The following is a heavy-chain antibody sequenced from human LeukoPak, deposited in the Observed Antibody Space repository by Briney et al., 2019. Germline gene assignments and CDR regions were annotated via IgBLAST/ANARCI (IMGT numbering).Heavy chain of an antibody. D-gene: IGHD2-15*01. Sequence: SQTLSLTCAVSGGSISSGGYSWSWIRQPPGKGLEWIGYIYHSGSTYFNPSLKSRVTISVDTSKNQFSLKLSSVTAADTAVYYCARGAIVVAQRSPNRAEYFQHWGQGTLVTVSS. CDR2: IYHSGST. CDR3: ARGAIVVAQRSPNRAEYFQH. CDR1: GGSISSGGYS. V-gene: IGHV4-30-2*01. J-gene: IGHJ1*01.